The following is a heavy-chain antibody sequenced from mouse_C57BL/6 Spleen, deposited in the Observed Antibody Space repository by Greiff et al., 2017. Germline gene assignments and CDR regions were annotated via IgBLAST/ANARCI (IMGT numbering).Heavy chain of an antibody. V-gene: IGHV1-52*01. CDR2: IDPSDSET. CDR1: GYTFTSYW. Sequence: QVQLQQPGAELVKPGASVKLSCKASGYTFTSYWMHWVKQRPIQGLEWIGNIDPSDSETHYNQKFKDKATLTVDKSSSTAYMQLSSLTSEDSAVYYCARSGDPLFAYWGQGTLVTVSA. CDR3: ARSGDPLFAY. J-gene: IGHJ3*01.